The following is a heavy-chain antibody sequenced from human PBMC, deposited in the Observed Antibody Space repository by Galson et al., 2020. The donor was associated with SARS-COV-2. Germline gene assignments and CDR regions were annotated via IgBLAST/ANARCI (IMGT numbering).Heavy chain of an antibody. CDR2: IYYSGST. J-gene: IGHJ6*02. CDR1: GGSISSSSYY. Sequence: SETLSLTCPVSGGSISSSSYYWGWIRQPPGKGLEWIGSIYYSGSTYYNPSLKSRVTISVDTSKNQFSLKLSSVTAADTAVYYCAREPALYDFWSGYYTPNYYYGMDVWGQGTTVTVSS. D-gene: IGHD3-3*01. V-gene: IGHV4-39*07. CDR3: AREPALYDFWSGYYTPNYYYGMDV.